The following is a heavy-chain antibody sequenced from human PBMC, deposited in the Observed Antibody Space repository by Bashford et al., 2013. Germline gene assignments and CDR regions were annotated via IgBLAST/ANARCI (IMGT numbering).Heavy chain of an antibody. J-gene: IGHJ5*02. CDR1: GFTFSNYN. Sequence: GGSLRLSCTASGFTFSNYNMNWVRQAPGKGLEWVSSISSASSYIYYGASVKGRFTISRDNAKSSLYLQMNSLRAEDTAVYFCARDEREFRGERWFDPWGQGTLVTVSS. CDR2: ISSASSYI. CDR3: ARDEREFRGERWFDP. D-gene: IGHD3-10*01. V-gene: IGHV3-21*01.